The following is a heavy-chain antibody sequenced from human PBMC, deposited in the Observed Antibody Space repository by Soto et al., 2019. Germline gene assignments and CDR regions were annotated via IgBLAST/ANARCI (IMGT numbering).Heavy chain of an antibody. J-gene: IGHJ3*02. CDR2: IYYSGST. CDR1: GGSISSYY. D-gene: IGHD3-10*01. V-gene: IGHV4-59*01. Sequence: QVQLQESGPGLVKPSETLSLTCTVSGGSISSYYWSWIRQPPGKGLEWIGYIYYSGSTNYNPSLRSRVTISLDTAKIQFSLKLSSVTAADTAVYYCARDRYYGSGSYYSNAFDIWGQGTMVTVSS. CDR3: ARDRYYGSGSYYSNAFDI.